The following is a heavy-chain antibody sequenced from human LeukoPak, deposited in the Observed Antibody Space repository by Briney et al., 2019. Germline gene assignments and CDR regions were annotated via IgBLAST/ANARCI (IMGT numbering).Heavy chain of an antibody. D-gene: IGHD4-17*01. Sequence: PGGSLRLSCAASGFIFSSFGMHWVRQAPSKGLEWVAFIRYDGSNKYYADSVKGRFTISRDNSKNTLYLQMNSPRPEDTAIYYCAKDRGDYTNWFDPWGQGTLVTVSS. J-gene: IGHJ5*02. V-gene: IGHV3-30*02. CDR2: IRYDGSNK. CDR3: AKDRGDYTNWFDP. CDR1: GFIFSSFG.